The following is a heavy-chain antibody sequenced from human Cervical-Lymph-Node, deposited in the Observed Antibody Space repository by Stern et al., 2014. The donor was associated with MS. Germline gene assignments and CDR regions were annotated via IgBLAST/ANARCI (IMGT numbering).Heavy chain of an antibody. Sequence: QVQLQESGPGLVKPSEALSLTCSVSGGSISSYFWTWIRQPPGKGLEWIGYVNHNGDADYNSSLKGRVTISVDTSSNRLSLKLSSVTVADTAVYYCARVNRVLVATHYYYGMDVWGQGTTVTVSS. CDR3: ARVNRVLVATHYYYGMDV. V-gene: IGHV4-59*01. J-gene: IGHJ6*02. CDR2: VNHNGDA. D-gene: IGHD2-21*02. CDR1: GGSISSYF.